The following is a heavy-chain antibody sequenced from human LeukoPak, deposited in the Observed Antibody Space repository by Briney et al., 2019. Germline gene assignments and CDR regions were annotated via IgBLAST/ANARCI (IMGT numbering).Heavy chain of an antibody. CDR1: GGSFSGYY. CDR3: AIFNRDTAMVYSDY. CDR2: INHSGST. J-gene: IGHJ4*02. Sequence: PSETLSLTCAVYGGSFSGYYWSWIRQPPGKGLEWIGEINHSGSTNHNPSLKSRVTISVDTSKNQFSLKLSSVTAADAAVYYCAIFNRDTAMVYSDYWGQGTLVTVSS. D-gene: IGHD5-18*01. V-gene: IGHV4-34*01.